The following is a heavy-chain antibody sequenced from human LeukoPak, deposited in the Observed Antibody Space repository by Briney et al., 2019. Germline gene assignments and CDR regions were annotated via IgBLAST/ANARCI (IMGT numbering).Heavy chain of an antibody. J-gene: IGHJ4*02. Sequence: SETLSLTCAVYGGSFSGYYWSWLRQPPGKGLEWIGEINHSGSTNYNPSLKSRVTISVHTSKNQFSLKLSSVTAADTAVYYCARGMSPLIFWSGYSLFDYWGQGTLVSVS. CDR3: ARGMSPLIFWSGYSLFDY. CDR2: INHSGST. CDR1: GGSFSGYY. V-gene: IGHV4-34*01. D-gene: IGHD3-3*01.